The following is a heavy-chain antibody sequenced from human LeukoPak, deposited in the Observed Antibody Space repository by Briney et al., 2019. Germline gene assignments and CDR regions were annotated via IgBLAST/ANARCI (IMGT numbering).Heavy chain of an antibody. CDR2: IYYSGST. Sequence: SETLSLTCTVSGGSISSYYWSWIRQPPGKGLEWIGYIYYSGSTNYNPSFKSRVTISVDKSKNQFSLKLSSVTAADTAVYYCASMSSGGYYLDYWGQGTLVTVSS. CDR1: GGSISSYY. J-gene: IGHJ4*02. CDR3: ASMSSGGYYLDY. V-gene: IGHV4-59*12. D-gene: IGHD6-19*01.